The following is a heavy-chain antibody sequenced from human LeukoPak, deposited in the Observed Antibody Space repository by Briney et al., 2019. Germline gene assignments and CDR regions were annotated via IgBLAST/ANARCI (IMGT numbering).Heavy chain of an antibody. Sequence: GGSLRLSCAASGFTFSSYSMNWVRQAPGKGLEWVSYISSSSSTIYYADSVKGRFTISRDNAKNSLYLQMNSLRAEDTAVYYCARDVIFGVVTREDTFDYWGQGTLVTVSS. CDR1: GFTFSSYS. CDR3: ARDVIFGVVTREDTFDY. J-gene: IGHJ4*02. V-gene: IGHV3-48*01. D-gene: IGHD3-3*01. CDR2: ISSSSSTI.